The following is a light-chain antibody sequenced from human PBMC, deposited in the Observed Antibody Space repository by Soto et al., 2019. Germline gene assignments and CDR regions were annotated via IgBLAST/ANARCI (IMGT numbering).Light chain of an antibody. CDR3: QQFNNYPLT. CDR2: STF. Sequence: EIVLTQSPDTLSLSPGERATLSCRASQSVLSSYFAWYQQKPGQAPRLLIFSTFRRADGIPDRFSGSGSGTDFTLTISRLDPEDFAVYYCQQFNNYPLTFGQGTRLEIK. CDR1: QSVLSSY. J-gene: IGKJ5*01. V-gene: IGKV3-20*01.